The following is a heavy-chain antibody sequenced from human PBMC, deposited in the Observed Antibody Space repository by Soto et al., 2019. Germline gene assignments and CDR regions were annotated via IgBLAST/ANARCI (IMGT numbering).Heavy chain of an antibody. CDR2: VWNDGSSK. Sequence: PGGSLRLSCVASEFTFNVFVMHWVRQAPGKGLEWVAVVWNDGSSKNYADSVKGRFTISRDNSKNILYLQMNSLRAEDTAVYYCARGSYCDTTRCYNPAFFGPSGQGTLVTV. CDR1: EFTFNVFV. CDR3: ARGSYCDTTRCYNPAFFGP. V-gene: IGHV3-33*01. J-gene: IGHJ5*02. D-gene: IGHD2-2*02.